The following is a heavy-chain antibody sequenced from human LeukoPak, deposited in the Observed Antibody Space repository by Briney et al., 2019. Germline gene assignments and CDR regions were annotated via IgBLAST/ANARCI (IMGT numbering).Heavy chain of an antibody. CDR1: GGSISSYY. J-gene: IGHJ4*02. Sequence: SETLSLTCTVSGGSISSYYWGWIRQPPGKGLEWIGSIYYSGSTYYNPSLKSRVTISVDTSKNQFSLKLSSVTAADTAVYYCARHGAGYDFWSGYPRYFDYWGQGTLVTVSS. V-gene: IGHV4-39*01. CDR3: ARHGAGYDFWSGYPRYFDY. CDR2: IYYSGST. D-gene: IGHD3-3*01.